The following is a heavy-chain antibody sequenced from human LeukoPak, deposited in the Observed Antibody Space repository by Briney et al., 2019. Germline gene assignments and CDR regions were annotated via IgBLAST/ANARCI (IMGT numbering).Heavy chain of an antibody. CDR3: ARDWRYCGSTSCRLNWFDP. V-gene: IGHV1-46*01. CDR1: GYTFTTYY. D-gene: IGHD2-2*01. CDR2: INPSGGST. Sequence: ASVKVSCKASGYTFTTYYMHWVRQTPGQGLINPSGGSTSYAQKFQGIVTMTRDSSTSTIYMELSSLRSEDTAVYYCARDWRYCGSTSCRLNWFDPWGQGTLVTVSS. J-gene: IGHJ5*02.